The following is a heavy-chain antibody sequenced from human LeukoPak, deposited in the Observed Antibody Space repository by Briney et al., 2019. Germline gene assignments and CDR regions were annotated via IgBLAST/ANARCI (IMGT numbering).Heavy chain of an antibody. J-gene: IGHJ6*02. Sequence: GESLKISCKGSGYSFTSYWIGWVRQMPGKGLEWMGIIYPGDSDTRYSPSFQGQVTTSADKSISTAYLQWSSLKASDTAMYYCATHYYDSSGYHVDGMDVWGQGTTVTVSS. V-gene: IGHV5-51*01. CDR1: GYSFTSYW. CDR3: ATHYYDSSGYHVDGMDV. CDR2: IYPGDSDT. D-gene: IGHD3-22*01.